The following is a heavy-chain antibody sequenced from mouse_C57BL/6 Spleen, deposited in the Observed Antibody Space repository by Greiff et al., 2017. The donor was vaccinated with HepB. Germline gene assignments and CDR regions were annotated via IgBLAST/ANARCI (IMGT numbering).Heavy chain of an antibody. CDR2: IDPSDSYT. Sequence: QVQLQQPGAELVMPGASVKLSCKASGYTFTSYWMHWVKQRPGQGLEWIGEIDPSDSYTNYNQKFKGKSTLTVDKSSSTAYMQLSSLTSEDSAVYYCARIYYGKGVYAMDYWGQGTSVTVSS. CDR1: GYTFTSYW. CDR3: ARIYYGKGVYAMDY. D-gene: IGHD2-1*01. J-gene: IGHJ4*01. V-gene: IGHV1-69*01.